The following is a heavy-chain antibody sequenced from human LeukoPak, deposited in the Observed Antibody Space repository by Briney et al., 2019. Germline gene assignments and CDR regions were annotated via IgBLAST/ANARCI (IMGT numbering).Heavy chain of an antibody. J-gene: IGHJ4*02. V-gene: IGHV3-21*01. D-gene: IGHD2-8*01. CDR3: ARRECSNGVCYYFDY. CDR2: ISSSSSYI. CDR1: GFTFSSYS. Sequence: GGSLRLSCAASGFTFSSYSMNWVRQAPGKGLEWVSSISSSSSYIYYADSVKGRFTISRDNAKNSLYLQMNSLRAEDTAVYYCARRECSNGVCYYFDYWGQGTLVTVS.